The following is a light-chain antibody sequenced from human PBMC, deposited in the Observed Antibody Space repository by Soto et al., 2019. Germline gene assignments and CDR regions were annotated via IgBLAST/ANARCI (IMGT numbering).Light chain of an antibody. J-gene: IGLJ2*01. Sequence: QSALTQPASVSGSPGQSITISCTGTSSDVGGYNYVSWYQQHPGKAPKLMIYDVSNRPSGVSNRFSGSKSGNTASLTISGLQAEDEADYYRSSYTSSSTVVFGGGTKLTFL. CDR3: SSYTSSSTVV. CDR1: SSDVGGYNY. CDR2: DVS. V-gene: IGLV2-14*01.